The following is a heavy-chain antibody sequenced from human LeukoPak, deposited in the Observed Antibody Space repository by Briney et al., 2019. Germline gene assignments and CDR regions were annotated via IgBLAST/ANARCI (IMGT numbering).Heavy chain of an antibody. V-gene: IGHV3-21*01. J-gene: IGHJ4*02. CDR2: ISSSSSYI. CDR3: ARHYYGSGSYQDY. D-gene: IGHD3-10*01. Sequence: GGTLRLSCAASGFTFSSYGMSWVRQAPGKGLEWVSSISSSSSYIYYADSVKGRFTISRDNAKNSLYLQMNSLRAEDTAVYYCARHYYGSGSYQDYWGQGTLVTVSS. CDR1: GFTFSSYG.